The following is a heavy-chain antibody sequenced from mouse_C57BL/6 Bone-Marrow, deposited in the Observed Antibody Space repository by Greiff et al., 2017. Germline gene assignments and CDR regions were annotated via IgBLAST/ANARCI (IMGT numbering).Heavy chain of an antibody. D-gene: IGHD2-2*01. Sequence: EVMLVESGGGLVKPGGSLKLSCAASGFTFSSYTMSWVRQTPEKRLEWVATISGGGGNTYYPDSVKGRFTISRDNAKNTLYLQMSSLRSEDTALYYCASALNHMVTTNYFDYWGQGTTLTVSS. V-gene: IGHV5-9*01. CDR1: GFTFSSYT. J-gene: IGHJ2*01. CDR2: ISGGGGNT. CDR3: ASALNHMVTTNYFDY.